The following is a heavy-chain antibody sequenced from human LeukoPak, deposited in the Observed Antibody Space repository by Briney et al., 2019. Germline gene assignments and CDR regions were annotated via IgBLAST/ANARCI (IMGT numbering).Heavy chain of an antibody. Sequence: SETLSLTCTVSGGSISSYYWSWIRQPAGKGLEWIGRIYTSGSTNYNPSLKSRVTMSVDTSKNQFSLKLSSVTAADTAVYYCARVRLEWDRGAYSSYYMDVWGKGTTVTVSS. J-gene: IGHJ6*03. CDR2: IYTSGST. D-gene: IGHD3-3*01. CDR3: ARVRLEWDRGAYSSYYMDV. CDR1: GGSISSYY. V-gene: IGHV4-4*07.